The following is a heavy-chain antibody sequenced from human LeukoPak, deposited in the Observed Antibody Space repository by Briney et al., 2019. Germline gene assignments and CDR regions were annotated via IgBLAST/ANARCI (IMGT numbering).Heavy chain of an antibody. V-gene: IGHV4-39*01. CDR2: MHYSGTT. CDR1: GGSIGSSNYY. D-gene: IGHD2-2*01. Sequence: SETLSLTCSVSGGSIGSSNYYWAWIRQPPGKGLEWIATMHYSGTTFYNMSVKSRVAISLDTSKSQFSLKVNSVTASDTAVYFCASGYAEVLLVAEAFDYWGQGTLVTVSS. CDR3: ASGYAEVLLVAEAFDY. J-gene: IGHJ4*02.